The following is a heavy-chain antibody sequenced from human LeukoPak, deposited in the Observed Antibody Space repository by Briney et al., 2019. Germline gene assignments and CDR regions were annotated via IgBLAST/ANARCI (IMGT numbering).Heavy chain of an antibody. CDR3: TRDKIGTTGTQFDL. Sequence: GASVKVSCKASGYTFTGYYMYWIRQAPGQGLEYMGWINPNTGATNYGSRFQGRVTMTRDTDSSTGYMELTKLTSGDTAMSYCTRDKIGTTGTQFDLWGQGTLVTVSS. J-gene: IGHJ4*02. CDR2: INPNTGAT. V-gene: IGHV1-2*02. D-gene: IGHD1-1*01. CDR1: GYTFTGYY.